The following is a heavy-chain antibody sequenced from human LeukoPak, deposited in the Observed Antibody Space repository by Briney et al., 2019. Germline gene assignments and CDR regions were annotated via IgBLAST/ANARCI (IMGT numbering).Heavy chain of an antibody. D-gene: IGHD3-22*01. Sequence: PGGSLRLSCAASGFTFSSYAMSWVRQAPGKGLEWVSAISGSGGSTYYADSVKGRFTISRDNSKNTLYLQMNSLRAEDTAVYYCAKGDSITMIVVVGPMDVWGQGTTVTVSS. CDR1: GFTFSSYA. J-gene: IGHJ6*02. CDR3: AKGDSITMIVVVGPMDV. CDR2: ISGSGGST. V-gene: IGHV3-23*01.